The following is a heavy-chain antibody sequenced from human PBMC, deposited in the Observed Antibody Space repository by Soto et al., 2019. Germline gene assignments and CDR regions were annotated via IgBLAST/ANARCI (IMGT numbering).Heavy chain of an antibody. J-gene: IGHJ6*02. V-gene: IGHV4-61*01. CDR2: MYNTGST. CDR3: ARDLWGYCGTDCYPLDV. Sequence: SETLSLTCTVSGGSISGSSYYWGWIRQPPGKGLEWIGYMYNTGSTVYNPSFKSRVTISVDTSKNQFSLKLNSVTAADTAVYYCARDLWGYCGTDCYPLDVWGQGTTVTVSS. D-gene: IGHD2-21*02. CDR1: GGSISGSSYY.